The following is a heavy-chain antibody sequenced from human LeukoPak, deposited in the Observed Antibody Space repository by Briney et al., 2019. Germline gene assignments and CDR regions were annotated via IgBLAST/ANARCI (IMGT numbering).Heavy chain of an antibody. Sequence: SETLSLTCAVYGGSFSGYYWGWIRQPPGKGLEWIGEINHSGSTNYNPSLKSRVTISVDTSKNQFSLKLSSVTAADTAVYYCARGWYYYDSSGYPLWGQGTLVTVSS. V-gene: IGHV4-34*01. D-gene: IGHD3-22*01. CDR2: INHSGST. J-gene: IGHJ4*02. CDR3: ARGWYYYDSSGYPL. CDR1: GGSFSGYY.